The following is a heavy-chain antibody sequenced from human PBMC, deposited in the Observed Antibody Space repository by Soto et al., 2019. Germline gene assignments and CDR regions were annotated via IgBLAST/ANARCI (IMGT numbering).Heavy chain of an antibody. CDR1: GFNFIRKY. Sequence: EVQLVESGGGLIQPGGSLRLSCAASGFNFIRKYMIWVRQAPGKGLEWVSILYSGGTTYYADSVKGRFTISRDTSENTLYLQMNSLRAEDTVVYYCARGLYDSGSFYFDFWGQGTLVTFSS. CDR2: LYSGGTT. CDR3: ARGLYDSGSFYFDF. D-gene: IGHD3-10*01. J-gene: IGHJ4*02. V-gene: IGHV3-53*01.